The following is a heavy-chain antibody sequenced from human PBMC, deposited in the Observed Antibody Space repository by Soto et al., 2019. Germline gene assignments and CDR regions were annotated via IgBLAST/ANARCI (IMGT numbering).Heavy chain of an antibody. D-gene: IGHD3-10*01. V-gene: IGHV4-34*01. J-gene: IGHJ3*02. CDR2: INHSGST. CDR1: GGAFRGFY. CDR3: ARGKPLLLWFGGIDAFDI. Sequence: SETPSLPSAVYGGAFRGFYRGWVRQPPGKGLEWIGEINHSGSTNYNPSLKSRVTISVDTSKNQFSLKLSSVTAADTAVYYCARGKPLLLWFGGIDAFDIWGQGTMVTVSS.